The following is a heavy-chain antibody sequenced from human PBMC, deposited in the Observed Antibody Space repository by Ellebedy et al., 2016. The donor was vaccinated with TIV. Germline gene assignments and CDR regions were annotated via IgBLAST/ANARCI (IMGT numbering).Heavy chain of an antibody. CDR1: GDSITIYY. J-gene: IGHJ4*02. CDR3: ARGGGIAMDPHYFDS. D-gene: IGHD2-21*01. CDR2: IYDLLSP. V-gene: IGHV4-59*12. Sequence: MPSETLSLTCSVSGDSITIYYWNWIRLSPATGLEWIGSIYDLLSPTYNPSLRGRVTMSVDVSKNQFSLNLNSVTAADTAVYYCARGGGIAMDPHYFDSWGQGTLVTVSS.